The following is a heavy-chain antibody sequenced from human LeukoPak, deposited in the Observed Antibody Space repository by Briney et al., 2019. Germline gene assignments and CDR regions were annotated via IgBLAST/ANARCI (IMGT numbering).Heavy chain of an antibody. Sequence: RGESLKISCKGSGYSFTSYWIGWVRQTPGKGLEWMGIIYPGDSDTRYSPSFQGQVTISADKSISTAYLQWSSLKASDTAMYYCARRSYGSGSYYSFDFDYWGQGTLVTVSS. CDR2: IYPGDSDT. CDR1: GYSFTSYW. V-gene: IGHV5-51*01. D-gene: IGHD3-10*01. CDR3: ARRSYGSGSYYSFDFDY. J-gene: IGHJ4*02.